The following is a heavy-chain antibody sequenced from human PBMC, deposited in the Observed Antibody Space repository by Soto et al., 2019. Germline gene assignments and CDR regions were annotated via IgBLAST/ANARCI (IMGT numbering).Heavy chain of an antibody. J-gene: IGHJ4*02. CDR2: IIPIFGTA. CDR1: GGSFSSYA. V-gene: IGHV1-69*01. CDR3: TTDMTTPTRLEY. Sequence: QVQLVQSGAEVKKPGSSVKVSCKASGGSFSSYAISWVRQAPGQGLEWMGGIIPIFGTANYAQMFQGRVTITADESTSTAYMELSSLRSEDTAVYYCTTDMTTPTRLEYWGQGTLVTVSS. D-gene: IGHD4-17*01.